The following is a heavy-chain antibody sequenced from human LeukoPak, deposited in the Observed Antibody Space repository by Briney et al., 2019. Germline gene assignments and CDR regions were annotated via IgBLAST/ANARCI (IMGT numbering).Heavy chain of an antibody. CDR1: GDSVSSNSAT. CDR3: ARGRGSSGDFDY. V-gene: IGHV6-1*01. Sequence: SQTLSLTCAISGDSVSSNSATWNWIRQSPLRGLEWLGRTYYRSQWNNDYAASVKSRIDINPETSKNQFSLQLNSVTPEDTAVYYCARGRGSSGDFDYWGQGTLVTVSS. CDR2: TYYRSQWNN. D-gene: IGHD6-6*01. J-gene: IGHJ4*02.